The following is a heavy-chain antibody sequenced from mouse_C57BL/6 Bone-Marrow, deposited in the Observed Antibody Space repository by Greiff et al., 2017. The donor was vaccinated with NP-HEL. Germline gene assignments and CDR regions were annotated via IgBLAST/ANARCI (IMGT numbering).Heavy chain of an antibody. CDR2: ISDGGSYT. CDR1: GFTFSSYA. J-gene: IGHJ4*01. V-gene: IGHV5-4*01. Sequence: EVKLMESGGGLVKPGGSLKLSCAASGFTFSSYAMSWVRQTPEKRLEWVATISDGGSYTYYPDNVKGRFTISRDNAKNNLYLQMSHLKSEDTAMYYCAREGITTVVGDAMDYWGQGTSVTVSS. CDR3: AREGITTVVGDAMDY. D-gene: IGHD1-1*01.